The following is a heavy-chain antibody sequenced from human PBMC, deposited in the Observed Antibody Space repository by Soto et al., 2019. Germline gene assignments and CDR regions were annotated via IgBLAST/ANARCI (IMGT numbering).Heavy chain of an antibody. V-gene: IGHV4-39*01. CDR2: IYYSGIA. Sequence: SETLSLTCTVSGVSISGSSDYWGWIRQPPGKGLEWIGTIYYSGIAYYNPSLKSRVAMSVDTSKNQFSLRLTSVTAADTAVYYCARRRGHSGYPLSWGQGSLVTVSA. CDR3: ARRRGHSGYPLS. CDR1: GVSISGSSDY. D-gene: IGHD3-22*01. J-gene: IGHJ5*02.